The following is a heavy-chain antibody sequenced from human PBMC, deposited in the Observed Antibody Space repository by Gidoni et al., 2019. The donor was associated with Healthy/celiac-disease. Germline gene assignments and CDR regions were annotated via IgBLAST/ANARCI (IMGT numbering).Heavy chain of an antibody. J-gene: IGHJ5*02. Sequence: VQLQQSLPGLVKPSQTLSFTCPTPGDSVSGDSAAWNWIRQSPTRGLEWLGRPYYRSKWYNDYAVSVKSRLTINPHTSKDQFSLRLNSLTPEDTAVYYCARDSGYDYDGFDPWGQGTLVTVSS. D-gene: IGHD5-12*01. CDR3: ARDSGYDYDGFDP. V-gene: IGHV6-1*01. CDR2: PYYRSKWYN. CDR1: GDSVSGDSAA.